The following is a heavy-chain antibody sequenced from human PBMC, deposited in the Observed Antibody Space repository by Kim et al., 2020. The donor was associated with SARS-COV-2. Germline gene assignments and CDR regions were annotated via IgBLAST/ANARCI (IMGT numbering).Heavy chain of an antibody. CDR3: TTWNL. CDR2: KTDGGTI. V-gene: IGHV3-15*01. Sequence: KTDGGTIHYAAPVEGRFTISRDDSKNTLYLQMNTLKSEDTAVYYCTTWNLWGQGTMVTVSS. J-gene: IGHJ3*01. D-gene: IGHD1-1*01.